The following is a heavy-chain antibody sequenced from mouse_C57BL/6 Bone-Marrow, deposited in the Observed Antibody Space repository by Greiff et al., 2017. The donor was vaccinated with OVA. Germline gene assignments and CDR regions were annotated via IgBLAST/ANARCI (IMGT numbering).Heavy chain of an antibody. CDR1: GYTFTSYW. J-gene: IGHJ4*01. CDR2: IDPSDSYT. V-gene: IGHV1-69*01. D-gene: IGHD3-3*01. CDR3: ARSRDARGYAMDY. Sequence: QVQLQQSGAELVMPGASVKLSCKASGYTFTSYWMHWVKQRPGQGLEWIGEIDPSDSYTNYNQKFKGKSTLTVDKSSSTAYMQLSSLTSEDSAVYYCARSRDARGYAMDYWGQGTSVTVSS.